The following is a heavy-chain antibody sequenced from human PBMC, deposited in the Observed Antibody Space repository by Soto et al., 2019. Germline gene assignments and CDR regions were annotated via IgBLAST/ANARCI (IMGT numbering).Heavy chain of an antibody. J-gene: IGHJ4*02. V-gene: IGHV2-26*01. D-gene: IGHD1-26*01. CDR1: GFSLSNARMG. Sequence: QVTLKESGPVLVKPTETLTLTCTVSGFSLSNARMGVSWIRQPPGKALEWLAHIFSNDEKSYSTSLKNRLTIYTDTSKSQVVLTMTNMDPVDTDTYYCARMGAIVGAVELDYWGQGTLVTVSS. CDR3: ARMGAIVGAVELDY. CDR2: IFSNDEK.